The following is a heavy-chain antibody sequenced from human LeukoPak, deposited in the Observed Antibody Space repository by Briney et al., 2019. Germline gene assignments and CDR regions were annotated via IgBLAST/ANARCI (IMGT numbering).Heavy chain of an antibody. V-gene: IGHV4-34*01. J-gene: IGHJ3*02. CDR3: ARSNAFDI. CDR1: GGSFSGYY. Sequence: SETLSLTCAVYGGSFSGYYWSWIRQPPGKGLEWIGEISHSGSTNYNPSLKSRVTISVDTSKNQFSLKLSSVTAADTAVYYCARSNAFDIWGQGTMVTVSS. CDR2: ISHSGST.